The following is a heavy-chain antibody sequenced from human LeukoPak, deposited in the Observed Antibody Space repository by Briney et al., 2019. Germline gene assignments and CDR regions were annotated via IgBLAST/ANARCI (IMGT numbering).Heavy chain of an antibody. D-gene: IGHD3-10*01. Sequence: PSETLSLTCTVSGGSISSSRHYWGWIRQPPGTGLEWIGSSYYNPSLKSRVTISVDTSKNQFSLKLSSVTAADTAVYYCARHVYYGSGTYVGEDYFDYWGQGTLVTVSS. CDR3: ARHVYYGSGTYVGEDYFDY. V-gene: IGHV4-39*01. CDR1: GGSISSSRHY. J-gene: IGHJ4*02. CDR2: SY.